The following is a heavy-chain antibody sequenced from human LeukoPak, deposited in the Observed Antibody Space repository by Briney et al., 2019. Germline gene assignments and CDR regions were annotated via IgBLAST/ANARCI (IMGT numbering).Heavy chain of an antibody. J-gene: IGHJ4*02. CDR2: INPNSGGT. D-gene: IGHD2-15*01. Sequence: ASVKVSCKASGGTFGSYAISWVRQAPGQGLEWMGWINPNSGGTNYAQKFQGRVTMTRDTSISTAYMELSRLRSDDTAVYYCARDPPCSGGSCYQVDYWGQGTLVTVSS. CDR1: GGTFGSYA. CDR3: ARDPPCSGGSCYQVDY. V-gene: IGHV1-2*02.